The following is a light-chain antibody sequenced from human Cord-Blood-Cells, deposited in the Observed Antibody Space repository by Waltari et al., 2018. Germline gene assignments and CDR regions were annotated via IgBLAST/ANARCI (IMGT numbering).Light chain of an antibody. V-gene: IGLV2-23*01. CDR2: EGS. J-gene: IGLJ2*01. CDR3: CSYAGSSTVV. Sequence: QSPLTQPASVSGSPGQSIPISSPGTRSDVGSYNLSPWYQQHPGKAPKLMIYEGSKRPSGVSNRFSGSKSGNTASLTISGLQAEDEADYYCCSYAGSSTVVFGGGTKLTVL. CDR1: RSDVGSYNL.